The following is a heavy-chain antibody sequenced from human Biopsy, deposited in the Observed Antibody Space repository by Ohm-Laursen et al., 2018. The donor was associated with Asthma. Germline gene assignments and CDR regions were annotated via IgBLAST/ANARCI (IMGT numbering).Heavy chain of an antibody. V-gene: IGHV1-69*13. CDR1: GGTFNTYV. Sequence: VKISCKSLGGTFNTYVIGWVRQAPGQGLEWMGGINSVFGTTTYPQKFQDRVTITADDSTSTVYMELSSLRSEDTAVYYCVRKAGSCISRTCYSLDFWGQGTLVTVSS. D-gene: IGHD2-2*01. CDR3: VRKAGSCISRTCYSLDF. CDR2: INSVFGTT. J-gene: IGHJ4*02.